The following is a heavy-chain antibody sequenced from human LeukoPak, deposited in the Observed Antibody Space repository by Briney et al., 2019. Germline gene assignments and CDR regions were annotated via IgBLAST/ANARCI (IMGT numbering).Heavy chain of an antibody. Sequence: ASVTVSCTASGYTFTSYYMHWVRQAPGQGLEWMGIINPSGGSTSYAQKFQGRVTMTRDTSTSTVYMELSSLRSEDTAVCYCARGGLSSPADYGGNLKSDYWGQGTLVTVSS. J-gene: IGHJ4*02. D-gene: IGHD4-23*01. V-gene: IGHV1-46*01. CDR3: ARGGLSSPADYGGNLKSDY. CDR1: GYTFTSYY. CDR2: INPSGGST.